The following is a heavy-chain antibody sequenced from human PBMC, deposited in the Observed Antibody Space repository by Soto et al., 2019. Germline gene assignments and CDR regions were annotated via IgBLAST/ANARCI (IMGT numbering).Heavy chain of an antibody. Sequence: EVQLLESGGGLVQPGGSLRLSCAASGFTFNTYAMTWVRQAPGKGLEWVSTITGSGGTTYYADSVKGRFTISRDNSKNTLYVQRNSLRVEDTAVYYCAKDRPYNLNSEAFTSFDYWGQGTLLTVSS. J-gene: IGHJ4*02. CDR2: ITGSGGTT. D-gene: IGHD1-7*01. CDR3: AKDRPYNLNSEAFTSFDY. V-gene: IGHV3-23*01. CDR1: GFTFNTYA.